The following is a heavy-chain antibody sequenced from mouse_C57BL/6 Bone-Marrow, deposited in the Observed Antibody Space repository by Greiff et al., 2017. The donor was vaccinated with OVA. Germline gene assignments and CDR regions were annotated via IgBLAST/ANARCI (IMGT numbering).Heavy chain of an antibody. CDR2: ISYDGSN. Sequence: EVKLVESGPGLVKPSQSLSLTCSVTGYSITSGYYWNWIRQFPGNKLEWMGYISYDGSNNYNPSLKNRISITRDTSKNQFFLKLNSVTTEDTATYYCARDPYYDGYTGGYAMDYWGQGTSVTVSS. D-gene: IGHD2-3*01. J-gene: IGHJ4*01. CDR1: GYSITSGYY. V-gene: IGHV3-6*01. CDR3: ARDPYYDGYTGGYAMDY.